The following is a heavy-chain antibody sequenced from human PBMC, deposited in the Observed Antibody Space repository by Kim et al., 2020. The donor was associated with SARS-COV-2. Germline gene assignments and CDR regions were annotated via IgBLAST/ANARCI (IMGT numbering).Heavy chain of an antibody. Sequence: GGSLRLSCAASGFTFSSYSMNWVRQAPGKGLEWVSSISSSSSYIYYADSVKGRFTISRDNAKNSLYLQMNSLRAEDTAVYYCARGLVGATSSEYFDYWGQGTLVTVSS. CDR3: ARGLVGATSSEYFDY. CDR1: GFTFSSYS. D-gene: IGHD1-26*01. V-gene: IGHV3-21*01. CDR2: ISSSSSYI. J-gene: IGHJ4*02.